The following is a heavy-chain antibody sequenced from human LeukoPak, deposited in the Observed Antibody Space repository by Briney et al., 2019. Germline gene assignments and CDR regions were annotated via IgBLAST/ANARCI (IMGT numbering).Heavy chain of an antibody. CDR3: ARDASGVQYYYDSSGYYY. Sequence: SETLSLTCTVSGGSISSSSYYWGWIRQPPGKGLEWIGSIYYSGSTYYNPSLKSRVTISVDTSKNQFSLKLSSVTAADTAVYYCARDASGVQYYYDSSGYYYWGQGTLVTVSS. V-gene: IGHV4-39*07. D-gene: IGHD3-22*01. CDR1: GGSISSSSYY. CDR2: IYYSGST. J-gene: IGHJ4*02.